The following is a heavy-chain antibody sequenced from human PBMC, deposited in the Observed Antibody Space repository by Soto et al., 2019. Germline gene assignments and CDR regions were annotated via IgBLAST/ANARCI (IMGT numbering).Heavy chain of an antibody. CDR3: ARFKLGDDY. V-gene: IGHV1-69*02. CDR1: GGTFSNST. CDR2: LIPILGLA. Sequence: QVQLVQSGAEVWKPGSSVKVSCQASGGTFSNSTVTWVRQAPGQGLEWMGRLIPILGLANYAQKFRGRLTITADKSTTTAYMELRSLRSEDTAIYYCARFKLGDDYWGQGTLVTVSS. D-gene: IGHD5-12*01. J-gene: IGHJ4*02.